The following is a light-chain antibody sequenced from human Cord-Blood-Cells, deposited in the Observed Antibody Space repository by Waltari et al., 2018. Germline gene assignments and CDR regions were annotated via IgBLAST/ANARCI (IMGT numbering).Light chain of an antibody. CDR3: SSYAGSNNWV. CDR1: SSDVGGYYY. CDR2: DVS. V-gene: IGLV2-8*01. Sequence: QSALTQPPSASGSPGQSVTISCTGTSSDVGGYYYVSWYQHHPLKAPQLMIYDVSKRPPGVPDRFSGSKTGNTASLTASGLQADEDADYYCSSYAGSNNWVFGGGTKLTVL. J-gene: IGLJ3*02.